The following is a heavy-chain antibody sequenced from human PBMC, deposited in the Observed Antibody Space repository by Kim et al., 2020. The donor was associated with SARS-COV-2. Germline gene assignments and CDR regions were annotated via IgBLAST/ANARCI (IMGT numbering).Heavy chain of an antibody. Sequence: SETLSLTCAVYGGSFSGYYWSWIRQPPGKGLEWIGEINHSGSTNYNPSLKSRVTISVDTSKNQFSLKLSSVTAADTAVYYCARGALRYFDGAPGYWGQGTLVTVSS. V-gene: IGHV4-34*01. CDR2: INHSGST. J-gene: IGHJ4*02. CDR1: GGSFSGYY. CDR3: ARGALRYFDGAPGY. D-gene: IGHD3-9*01.